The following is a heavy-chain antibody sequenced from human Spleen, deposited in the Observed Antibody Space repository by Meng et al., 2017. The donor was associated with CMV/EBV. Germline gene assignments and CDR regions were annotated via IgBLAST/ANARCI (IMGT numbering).Heavy chain of an antibody. D-gene: IGHD1-26*01. Sequence: SVKVSCKASGGIFSSYTISWVRQAPGQGLEWMGRIIPIIDTANYAQKFQDRVTLTADKSTSTTYMELSSLRSEDTAVYYCARGGSGSGSYVTLSEYYGMDVWGQGTTVTVSS. CDR1: GGIFSSYT. CDR2: IIPIIDTA. V-gene: IGHV1-69*08. CDR3: ARGGSGSGSYVTLSEYYGMDV. J-gene: IGHJ6*02.